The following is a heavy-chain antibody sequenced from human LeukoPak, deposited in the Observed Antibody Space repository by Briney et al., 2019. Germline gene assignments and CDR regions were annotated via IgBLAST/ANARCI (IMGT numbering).Heavy chain of an antibody. Sequence: SGPTLVKPTQTLTLTCTFSGFSLSTSGVGVGWIRQPPGKALEWLALIYWDDDKRYSPSLKSRLTITKDTSKNQVVLTMTNMDPVDTATYYCAHSSTYYDFWSGYYYYFDYWGQGTLVTVSS. V-gene: IGHV2-5*02. CDR3: AHSSTYYDFWSGYYYYFDY. J-gene: IGHJ4*02. D-gene: IGHD3-3*01. CDR2: IYWDDDK. CDR1: GFSLSTSGVG.